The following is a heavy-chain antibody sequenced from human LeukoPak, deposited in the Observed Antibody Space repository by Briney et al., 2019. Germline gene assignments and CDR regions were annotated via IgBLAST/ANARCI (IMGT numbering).Heavy chain of an antibody. CDR2: IYHSGST. Sequence: SETLSLTCTVSGYSISSGYYWGWIRQPPGKGLEWIGSIYHSGSTYYNPSLKSRVTISVDTSKNQFSLKLSSVTAADTAVYYCARDPPDYGDNWFDPWGQGTLVTVSS. V-gene: IGHV4-38-2*02. CDR3: ARDPPDYGDNWFDP. CDR1: GYSISSGYY. J-gene: IGHJ5*02. D-gene: IGHD4-17*01.